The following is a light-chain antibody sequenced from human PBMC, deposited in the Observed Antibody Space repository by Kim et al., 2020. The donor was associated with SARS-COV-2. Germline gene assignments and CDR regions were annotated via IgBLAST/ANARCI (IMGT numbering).Light chain of an antibody. CDR1: SGSIASNY. J-gene: IGLJ7*01. Sequence: KTVIISCTGSSGSIASNYVQWYQQRPGSAPTTVIYEDDQRPSGVPDRFSGSVDSSSNSASLTISGLKTEDEADYYCQSFDRNNHAVFGGGTQLTVL. CDR3: QSFDRNNHAV. V-gene: IGLV6-57*02. CDR2: EDD.